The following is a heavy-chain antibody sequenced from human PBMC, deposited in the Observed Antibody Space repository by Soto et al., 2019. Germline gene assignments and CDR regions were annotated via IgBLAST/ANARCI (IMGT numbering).Heavy chain of an antibody. CDR2: INPKTAAT. CDR3: ARIKWGLNYYNGMDV. Sequence: QVQLVQSGAEVKKSGASVKVSCKPSGYSFSDYFIQWVRQAPGQGLEWVAWINPKTAATNYAKKFQGRVSLPWHTSSTPAYMELTRLRPDDTAVYYCARIKWGLNYYNGMDVWGQGTTVIVSS. J-gene: IGHJ6*02. D-gene: IGHD1-26*01. V-gene: IGHV1-2*02. CDR1: GYSFSDYF.